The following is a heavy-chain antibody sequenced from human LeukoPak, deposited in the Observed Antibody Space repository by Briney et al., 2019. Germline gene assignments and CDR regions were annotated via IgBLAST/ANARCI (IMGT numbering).Heavy chain of an antibody. CDR3: ARDSGHYDSSGYYYALNY. Sequence: ASVKVSCKASGYTFTDYYIHWVRQAPGQGLEWMGWINPNSGGTNYAQKFQGRVTMTRDTSISTAYMELSRLRSDDTAVYYCARDSGHYDSSGYYYALNYWGQGTLVTVSS. CDR1: GYTFTDYY. CDR2: INPNSGGT. J-gene: IGHJ4*02. V-gene: IGHV1-2*02. D-gene: IGHD3-22*01.